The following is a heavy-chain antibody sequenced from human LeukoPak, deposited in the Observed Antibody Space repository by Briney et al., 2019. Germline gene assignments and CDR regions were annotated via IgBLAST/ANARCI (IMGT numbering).Heavy chain of an antibody. CDR1: GYTFTSYG. Sequence: ASVKVSCKASGYTFTSYGISWVRQAPGQGLEWMGRINPNSGGTNYAQKFQGRVTMTRDTSISTAYMELSRLRSDDTAVYYCARELHDYGDPNWFDPWGQGTLVTVSS. V-gene: IGHV1-2*06. J-gene: IGHJ5*02. D-gene: IGHD4-17*01. CDR3: ARELHDYGDPNWFDP. CDR2: INPNSGGT.